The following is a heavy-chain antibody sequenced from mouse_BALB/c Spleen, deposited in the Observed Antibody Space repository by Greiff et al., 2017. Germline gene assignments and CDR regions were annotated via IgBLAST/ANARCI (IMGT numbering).Heavy chain of an antibody. V-gene: IGHV5-12-1*01. D-gene: IGHD2-4*01. CDR2: ISSGGGST. Sequence: EVQRVESGGGLVKPGGSLKLSCAASGFAFSSYDMSWVRQTPEKRLEWVAYISSGGGSTYYPDTVKGRFTISRDNAKNTLYLQMSSLKSEDTAMYYCAKLYEYGRGFAYWGQGTLVTVSA. CDR3: AKLYEYGRGFAY. CDR1: GFAFSSYD. J-gene: IGHJ3*01.